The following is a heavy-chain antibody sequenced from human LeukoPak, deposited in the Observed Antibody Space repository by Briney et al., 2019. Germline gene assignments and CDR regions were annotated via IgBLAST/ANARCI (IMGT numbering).Heavy chain of an antibody. J-gene: IGHJ4*02. CDR3: ARDGYDSSGYYEPFDY. CDR2: IYYSGST. V-gene: IGHV4-59*01. Sequence: SETLSLTRTVSGGSISSYHWSWIRQPPGKGLEWIGYIYYSGSTNYNPSLKSRVTISVDTSKNQFSLKLSSVTAADTAVYYCARDGYDSSGYYEPFDYWGQGTPVTVSS. CDR1: GGSISSYH. D-gene: IGHD3-22*01.